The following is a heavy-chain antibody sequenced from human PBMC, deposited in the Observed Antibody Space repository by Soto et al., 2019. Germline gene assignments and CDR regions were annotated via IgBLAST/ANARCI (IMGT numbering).Heavy chain of an antibody. D-gene: IGHD5-12*01. CDR3: ARDKDRLQLGGNYYYILDV. CDR2: IMPVFPTP. Sequence: QVQLEQSGAEVQKPGSSVKVSCKASGGTFSSSAFSWVRQAPGQGLEWMGGIMPVFPTPDYAHKFQDRVTITADASTSTTNMELSGLRSEDTAIYYCARDKDRLQLGGNYYYILDVWGQGTTVIVSS. J-gene: IGHJ6*02. CDR1: GGTFSSSA. V-gene: IGHV1-69*12.